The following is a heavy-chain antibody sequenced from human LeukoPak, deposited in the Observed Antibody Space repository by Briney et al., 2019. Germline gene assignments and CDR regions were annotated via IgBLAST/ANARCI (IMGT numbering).Heavy chain of an antibody. CDR1: GFTFSNAW. D-gene: IGHD2-2*01. V-gene: IGHV3-15*01. CDR3: TTDRGYYCSSSRCPPH. J-gene: IGHJ4*02. Sequence: GGSLRLSCAASGFTFSNAWMSWVRQAPGKGLEWVGRIKSKTEGGTTDYAAPVKGRFIISRDDSKNTLYLQMNSLKTEDTAVYYCTTDRGYYCSSSRCPPHWGQGTLVTVSS. CDR2: IKSKTEGGTT.